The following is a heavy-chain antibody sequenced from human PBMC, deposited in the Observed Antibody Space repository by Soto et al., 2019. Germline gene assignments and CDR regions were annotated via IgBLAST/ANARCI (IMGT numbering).Heavy chain of an antibody. CDR1: GFTFSSYA. J-gene: IGHJ4*02. CDR2: ISGSGGST. Sequence: GGSLRLSCAASGFTFSSYAMSWVRQAPGKGLEWVSAISGSGGSTYYADSEKGRFTNSRDNSKNTLYLQMNSPRAEDTAVYYCAKGPYGGFDYWGQGTLVTVSS. D-gene: IGHD4-17*01. CDR3: AKGPYGGFDY. V-gene: IGHV3-23*01.